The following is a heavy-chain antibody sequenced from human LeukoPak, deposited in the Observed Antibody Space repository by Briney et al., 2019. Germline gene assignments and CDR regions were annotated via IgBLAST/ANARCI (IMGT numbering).Heavy chain of an antibody. J-gene: IGHJ4*02. Sequence: ASVKVSCKASGYTFTSYDINWVRQATGQGLEWMGWMNPNSGGTNYAQKFQGRVTMTRDTSISTAYMELSRLRSDDTAVYYCATVFYDYVWGSYRGYFDYWGQGTLVTVSS. CDR1: GYTFTSYD. V-gene: IGHV1-2*02. CDR3: ATVFYDYVWGSYRGYFDY. D-gene: IGHD3-16*02. CDR2: MNPNSGGT.